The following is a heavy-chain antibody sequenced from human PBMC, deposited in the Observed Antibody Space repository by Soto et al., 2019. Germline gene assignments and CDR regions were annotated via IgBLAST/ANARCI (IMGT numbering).Heavy chain of an antibody. Sequence: LRLSCAASGFTFSSYAMIWVRQAPGKGLEWVSAISGSGGSTYYADSVKGRFTISRDNSKSTLYLQMNSLRAEDTAVYYCAKDPNYYGSSYWGQGTLVTVSS. CDR1: GFTFSSYA. J-gene: IGHJ4*02. CDR2: ISGSGGST. CDR3: AKDPNYYGSSY. D-gene: IGHD3-10*01. V-gene: IGHV3-23*01.